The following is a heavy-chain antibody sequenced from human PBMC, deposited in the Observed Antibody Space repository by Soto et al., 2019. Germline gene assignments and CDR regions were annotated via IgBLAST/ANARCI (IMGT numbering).Heavy chain of an antibody. Sequence: AAVKVSCKPSGYPFTDLYIHWVRQAPGLGLEWMEWIDPRSGASRKTQRFQGRFTMTRDTSTNTVYMELSSLRSDDTAVYFCARDNYGHLDYWGQGTMVTVYS. V-gene: IGHV1-2*02. CDR1: GYPFTDLY. CDR3: ARDNYGHLDY. CDR2: IDPRSGAS. D-gene: IGHD3-10*01. J-gene: IGHJ4*02.